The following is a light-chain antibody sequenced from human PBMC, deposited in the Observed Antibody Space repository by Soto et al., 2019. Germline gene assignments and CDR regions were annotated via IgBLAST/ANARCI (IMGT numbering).Light chain of an antibody. Sequence: QLVLTQSPSASASLGASVKLTCTLSSGHSSYAIAWHQQQPEKGPRYLMKLNSDGSHSKGDGIPDRFSGSSSGADRYLTIASLQSEDAAEYSCQTWGTGIRVFGGGTQLTVL. V-gene: IGLV4-69*01. CDR3: QTWGTGIRV. CDR2: LNSDGSH. J-gene: IGLJ3*02. CDR1: SGHSSYA.